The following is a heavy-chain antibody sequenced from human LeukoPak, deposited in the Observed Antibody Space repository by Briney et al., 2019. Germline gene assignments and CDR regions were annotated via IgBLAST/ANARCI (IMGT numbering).Heavy chain of an antibody. J-gene: IGHJ5*02. D-gene: IGHD3-9*01. CDR1: GGSISSYY. Sequence: SETLSLTCTVSGGSISSYYWSWIRQPPGKGLEWIGYIYYSGSTNYNPSLKSRVTISVDTSKNQFSLKLSSVTAADTAVYYCARARDTLTGSKGGWFDPWGQGTLVTVSS. CDR3: ARARDTLTGSKGGWFDP. CDR2: IYYSGST. V-gene: IGHV4-59*01.